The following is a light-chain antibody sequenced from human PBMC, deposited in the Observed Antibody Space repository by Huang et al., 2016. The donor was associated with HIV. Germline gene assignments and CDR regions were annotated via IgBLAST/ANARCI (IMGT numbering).Light chain of an antibody. CDR3: MQALRTPRT. CDR1: QSLLHSNGYNY. CDR2: LSS. J-gene: IGKJ5*01. V-gene: IGKV2-28*01. Sequence: DFVMTQSPLSLSVTPGEPASISCRSSQSLLHSNGYNYLDWDLQKPWQSPQLLISLSSNRASGVPDMFSGSGSVTYFTLKITRVEAEDVGIYYCMQALRTPRTFGQGTRLEIK.